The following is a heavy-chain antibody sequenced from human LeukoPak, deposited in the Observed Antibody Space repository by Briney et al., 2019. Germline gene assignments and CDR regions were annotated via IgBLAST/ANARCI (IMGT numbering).Heavy chain of an antibody. D-gene: IGHD3-3*01. CDR2: INPNSGGT. J-gene: IGHJ6*03. CDR1: GYTFTGYY. Sequence: ASVKVSCKASGYTFTGYYMHWVRQAPGQGLEWMGRINPNSGGTNYAQKFQGRVTMTRDTSISTAYMELSRLRSDDTAVYYCARISGSFGVVTDYYYYYMDVWGKGTTVTVSS. V-gene: IGHV1-2*06. CDR3: ARISGSFGVVTDYYYYYMDV.